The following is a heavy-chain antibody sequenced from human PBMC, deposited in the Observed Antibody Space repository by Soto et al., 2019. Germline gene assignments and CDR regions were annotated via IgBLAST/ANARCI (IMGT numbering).Heavy chain of an antibody. D-gene: IGHD5-18*01. J-gene: IGHJ4*02. CDR3: ARVISTAMVYYFDY. CDR1: GYTFTGYD. CDR2: INPNSGGT. Sequence: ASVKVSCKASGYTFTGYDMHWVRQAPGQGLEWMGWINPNSGGTNYAQKFQGRVTMTRDTSISTAYMELSRLRSDDTAVYYCARVISTAMVYYFDYWGPGTLLTVSS. V-gene: IGHV1-2*02.